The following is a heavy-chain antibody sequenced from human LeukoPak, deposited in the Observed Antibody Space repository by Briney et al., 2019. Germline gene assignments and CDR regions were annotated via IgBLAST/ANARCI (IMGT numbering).Heavy chain of an antibody. Sequence: PSETLSLPCTVSGGSMSSYYWSWIRQPPGKGLEWIGYIYSSGSTNYNPSLKSRVTISVDTSNNQFSLKLSSVTAADMAVYYCARGHSYGFGWFDRWGQKTLVTVSS. CDR2: IYSSGST. CDR3: ARGHSYGFGWFDR. V-gene: IGHV4-59*01. D-gene: IGHD5-18*01. J-gene: IGHJ5*02. CDR1: GGSMSSYY.